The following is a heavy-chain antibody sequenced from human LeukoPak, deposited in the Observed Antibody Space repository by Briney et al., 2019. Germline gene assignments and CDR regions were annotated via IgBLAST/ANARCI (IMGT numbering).Heavy chain of an antibody. CDR3: TRGGATSSWYWFF. V-gene: IGHV3-7*01. CDR1: GFTFSSHW. D-gene: IGHD6-13*01. J-gene: IGHJ4*02. CDR2: INKDGSEQ. Sequence: GSLRLSCAASGFTFSSHWMTWVRQAPGKGPEWVASINKDGSEQYYVDSVKGRFTISRDNAKNSLSLQVSSLRAEDTAVYYCTRGGATSSWYWFFWGQGTLVTVSS.